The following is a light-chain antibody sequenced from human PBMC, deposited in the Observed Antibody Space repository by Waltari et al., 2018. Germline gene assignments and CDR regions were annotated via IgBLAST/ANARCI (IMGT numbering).Light chain of an antibody. CDR3: MQGTHWPWT. Sequence: DVVMSPYPLSLPVTLGQQGSILCSTTKRLVHSYGNPYQHWFQQRPGQSPRRLFYKVSNRDSGVPDRFSGSGSGTDFTLKISRVEAEDVGVYYCMQGTHWPWTFGQGTKVDIK. CDR2: KVS. J-gene: IGKJ1*01. CDR1: KRLVHSYGNPY. V-gene: IGKV2-30*02.